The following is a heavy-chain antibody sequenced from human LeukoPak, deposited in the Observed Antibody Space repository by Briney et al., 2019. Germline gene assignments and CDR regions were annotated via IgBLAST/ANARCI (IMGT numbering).Heavy chain of an antibody. Sequence: PGGSLRLSCAASGFTFSSYEMNWVRQAPGKGLEWVSYISSSGSTIYYADSVKGRFTISRDNAKNSLYLQMNSLRAEDTAVYYCARKAPQYYYGSGSPYYFDYWGQGTLVTVSS. J-gene: IGHJ4*02. CDR2: ISSSGSTI. V-gene: IGHV3-48*03. CDR3: ARKAPQYYYGSGSPYYFDY. D-gene: IGHD3-10*01. CDR1: GFTFSSYE.